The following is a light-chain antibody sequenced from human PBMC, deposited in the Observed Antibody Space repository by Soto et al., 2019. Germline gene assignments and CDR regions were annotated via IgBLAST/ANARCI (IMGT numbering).Light chain of an antibody. CDR1: QIVSNN. V-gene: IGKV3-15*01. J-gene: IGKJ4*01. CDR2: GAS. CDR3: QHYNNWPPF. Sequence: EIVMTQSPATLSVSPGERATLSCRASQIVSNNLAWYQQKPGQAPRLLIYGASTRATGIPARFSGSGSGTECPLTISSLQSEDFAVYFCQHYNNWPPFFGGGTKVDSK.